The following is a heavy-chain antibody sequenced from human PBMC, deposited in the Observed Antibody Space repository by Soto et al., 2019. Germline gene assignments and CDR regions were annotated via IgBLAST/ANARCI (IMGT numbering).Heavy chain of an antibody. D-gene: IGHD3-10*01. CDR3: ALLPMVRGAKITAQEFDY. V-gene: IGHV3-30-3*01. J-gene: IGHJ4*02. Sequence: GGSLRLSCAASGFTFSSYAMHWVRQAPGKGLEWVAVISYDGSNKYYADSVKGRFTISRDNSKNTLYLQMNSLRAEDTAVYYCALLPMVRGAKITAQEFDYWGQGTLVTVSS. CDR2: ISYDGSNK. CDR1: GFTFSSYA.